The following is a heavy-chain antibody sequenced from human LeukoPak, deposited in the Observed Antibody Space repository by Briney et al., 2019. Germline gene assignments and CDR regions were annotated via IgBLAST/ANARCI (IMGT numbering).Heavy chain of an antibody. CDR3: ARDFSSVHRGEVSYH. V-gene: IGHV1-18*01. CDR2: ISAYNGNT. J-gene: IGHJ5*02. Sequence: ASVKVSCKASGYTFTNYGISWVRQAPGQGLEWMGWISAYNGNTNSAQKFLGRVTMTTDTSTNTAYMELRSLRSDDTAVYYCARDFSSVHRGEVSYHWGQGTLVTVSS. CDR1: GYTFTNYG. D-gene: IGHD3-10*01.